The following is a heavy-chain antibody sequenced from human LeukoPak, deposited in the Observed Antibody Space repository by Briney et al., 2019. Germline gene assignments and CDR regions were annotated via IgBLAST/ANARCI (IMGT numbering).Heavy chain of an antibody. CDR2: IRYDGSNK. Sequence: PGGSLRLSCAASGFTFSSYGMHWVRQAPGKGLEWVAFIRYDGSNKYYADSVKGRFTISRDNSKNTLYLQMNSLRAEDTAVYYCAKDEIRGVYDFWSGPDYWGQGTLVTVSS. CDR1: GFTFSSYG. D-gene: IGHD3-3*01. J-gene: IGHJ4*02. CDR3: AKDEIRGVYDFWSGPDY. V-gene: IGHV3-30*02.